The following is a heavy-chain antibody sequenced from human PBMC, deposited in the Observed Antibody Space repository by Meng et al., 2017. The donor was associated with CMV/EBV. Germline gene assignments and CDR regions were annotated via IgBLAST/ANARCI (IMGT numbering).Heavy chain of an antibody. Sequence: QVHLPAWGAGLLKLSETLSLTCAVYGGSFSGYYWSWIRQPPGKGLEWIGEINHSGSTNYNPSLKSRVTISVDTSKNQFSLKLSSVTAADTAVYYCARACGYYDFWSGYYIGTLPLLLDYWGQGTLVTVSS. CDR3: ARACGYYDFWSGYYIGTLPLLLDY. V-gene: IGHV4-34*01. D-gene: IGHD3-3*01. CDR2: INHSGST. J-gene: IGHJ4*02. CDR1: GGSFSGYY.